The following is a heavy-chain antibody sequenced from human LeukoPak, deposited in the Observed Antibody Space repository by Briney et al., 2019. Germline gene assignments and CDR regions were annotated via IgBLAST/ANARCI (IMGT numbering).Heavy chain of an antibody. V-gene: IGHV3-30*18. CDR3: AKDWWGYCSSTSCYTTVFDY. D-gene: IGHD2-2*01. J-gene: IGHJ4*02. Sequence: GGSLRLSCAASGFTFSSYGMHWVRQAPGKGLEWVAVISDDGSNKYYADSVKGRFTISRDNSKNTLYLQMNSLRAEDTAVYYCAKDWWGYCSSTSCYTTVFDYWGQGTLVTVSS. CDR1: GFTFSSYG. CDR2: ISDDGSNK.